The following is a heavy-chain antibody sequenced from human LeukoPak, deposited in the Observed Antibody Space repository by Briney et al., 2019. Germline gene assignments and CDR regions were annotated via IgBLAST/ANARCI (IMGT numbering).Heavy chain of an antibody. D-gene: IGHD3-22*01. J-gene: IGHJ4*02. CDR1: GFTFSSYA. CDR3: AKRPINYYDSSGSDY. V-gene: IGHV3-23*01. CDR2: ISGSGGST. Sequence: GGSLRLSCAASGFTFSSYAMSWVRQAPGKGLEWVSAISGSGGSTYYADSVKGRFTISGDNSKNTLYLQMNSLRAEDTAVYYCAKRPINYYDSSGSDYWGQGTLVTVSS.